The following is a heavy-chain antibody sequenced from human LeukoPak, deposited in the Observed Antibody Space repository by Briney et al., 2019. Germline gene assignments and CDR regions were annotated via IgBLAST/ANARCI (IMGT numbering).Heavy chain of an antibody. D-gene: IGHD3-10*01. V-gene: IGHV1-2*02. CDR2: INPNSGGT. Sequence: GASVKVSCKASGYTFTGYYMHWVRQAPGQGLEWMGWINPNSGGTNYAQKFQGRVTMTRDTSISTAYMELRSLRSDDTAVYYCARRELLWFGEPPYGMDVWGQGTTVTVSS. CDR1: GYTFTGYY. CDR3: ARRELLWFGEPPYGMDV. J-gene: IGHJ6*02.